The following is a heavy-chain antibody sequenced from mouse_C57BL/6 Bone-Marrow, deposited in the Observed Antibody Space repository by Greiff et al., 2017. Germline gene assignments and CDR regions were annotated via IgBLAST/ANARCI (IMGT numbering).Heavy chain of an antibody. Sequence: VQLQQSGPVLVKPGASVKMSCKASGYTFTDYYMNWVKQSHGQSLEWIGVINPYNGGTSYNQKFKGKATLTVDKSSSTAYMGLNSLTSEDSAVYYCARRGSSYWYFDVWGTGTTVTVPS. CDR1: GYTFTDYY. CDR3: ARRGSSYWYFDV. CDR2: INPYNGGT. V-gene: IGHV1-19*01. D-gene: IGHD1-1*01. J-gene: IGHJ1*03.